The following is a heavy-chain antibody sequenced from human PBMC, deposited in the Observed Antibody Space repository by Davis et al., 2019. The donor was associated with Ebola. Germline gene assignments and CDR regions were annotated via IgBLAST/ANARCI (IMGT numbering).Heavy chain of an antibody. CDR1: GGTFSSYA. CDR2: IIPILGIA. Sequence: AASVKVSCKASGGTFSSYAISWVRQAPGQGLEWMGRIIPILGIANYAQKFQGRVTITADKSTSTAYMELSSLRSEDTAVYYCTTAPAGTIFGVVLSYYFDYWGQGTLVTVSS. D-gene: IGHD3-3*01. J-gene: IGHJ4*02. CDR3: TTAPAGTIFGVVLSYYFDY. V-gene: IGHV1-69*04.